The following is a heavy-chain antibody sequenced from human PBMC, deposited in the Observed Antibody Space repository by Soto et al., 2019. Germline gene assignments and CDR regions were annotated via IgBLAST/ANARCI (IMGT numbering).Heavy chain of an antibody. V-gene: IGHV3-30*18. D-gene: IGHD3-3*01. CDR3: ANDGGYYGFWSGYSFDP. J-gene: IGHJ5*02. CDR1: GFTFSSYG. CDR2: ISYDGSNK. Sequence: QVQLVESGGGVVQPGRSLRLSCAASGFTFSSYGMHWVRQAPGKGLEWVAVISYDGSNKYYADSVKGRFTISRDNSKNTLYLQMNSLRAEDTAVYYCANDGGYYGFWSGYSFDPWGQGTLVTVSS.